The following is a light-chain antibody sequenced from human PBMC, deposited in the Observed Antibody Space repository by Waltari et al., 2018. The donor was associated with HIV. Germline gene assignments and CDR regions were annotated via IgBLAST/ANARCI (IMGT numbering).Light chain of an antibody. CDR2: LKRDGSH. J-gene: IGLJ3*02. CDR1: SGHTNYA. CDR3: QTWGTGILV. Sequence: QLVLTQSPSASASLGASVKLTCTLSSGHTNYAIAWHQQHPEKGPRYLMTLKRDGSHSKGDGIPDRFSGSSSGAERYLIISSLQSEDEADYYCQTWGTGILVFGGGTKVTVL. V-gene: IGLV4-69*02.